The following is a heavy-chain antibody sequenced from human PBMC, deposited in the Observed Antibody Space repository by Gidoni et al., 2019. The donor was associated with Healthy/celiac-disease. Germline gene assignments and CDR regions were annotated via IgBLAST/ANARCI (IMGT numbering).Heavy chain of an antibody. D-gene: IGHD3-22*01. CDR1: GVTFSKYW. CDR3: AKNYYDSSGYIPFRY. CDR2: INSDRSST. J-gene: IGHJ4*02. Sequence: EAQLVEYGGGLVQPGGSLRLSCAASGVTFSKYWMHWVRQAPGKGMVWVSRINSDRSSTSYADSVKGRFTISRDNAKSTLYLQMNSLRAEDTAVYYFAKNYYDSSGYIPFRYWGQGTLVTVSS. V-gene: IGHV3-74*01.